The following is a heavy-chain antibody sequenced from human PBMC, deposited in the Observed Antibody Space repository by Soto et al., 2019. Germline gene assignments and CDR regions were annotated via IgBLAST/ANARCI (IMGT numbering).Heavy chain of an antibody. CDR2: ISPRSDDI. J-gene: IGHJ4*02. CDR3: ARPRGPRGYDLIDY. Sequence: EVQLVESGGDLVRPGGSLSLSCAASGFDLNYYSMNWVRQAPAKGLEWVSSISPRSDDIYYADSVKGRFTISRDNAKNSVYLQMNSLRDEDTDVYYCARPRGPRGYDLIDYWGQGNLVIVSS. D-gene: IGHD5-12*01. CDR1: GFDLNYYS. V-gene: IGHV3-21*01.